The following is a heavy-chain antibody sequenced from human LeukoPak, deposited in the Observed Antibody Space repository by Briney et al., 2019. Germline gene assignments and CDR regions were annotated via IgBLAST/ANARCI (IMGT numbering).Heavy chain of an antibody. CDR3: AILNYDFWSGYWRNYYMDV. V-gene: IGHV3-74*01. CDR2: IDNGGSDT. CDR1: GFTFSNYW. Sequence: PGGSLRLSCAASGFTFSNYWMHWVRQAPGKGLVWVSRIDNGGSDTRHADSVKGRFTISRDNAKNSLYLQMNSLRAEDTAVYYCAILNYDFWSGYWRNYYMDVWGKGTTVTVSS. J-gene: IGHJ6*03. D-gene: IGHD3-3*01.